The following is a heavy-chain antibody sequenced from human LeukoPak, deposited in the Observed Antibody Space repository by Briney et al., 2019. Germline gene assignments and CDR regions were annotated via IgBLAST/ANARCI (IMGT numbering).Heavy chain of an antibody. D-gene: IGHD2-15*01. Sequence: GGSLRLSCAASGFTFSSYSMNWVRQAPGKGLEWVSSSSSSSSYIYYADSVKGRFTISRDNAKNSLYLQMNSLRAEDTAVYYCARSVVAASAESWFDPWGQGTLVTVSS. V-gene: IGHV3-21*01. CDR3: ARSVVAASAESWFDP. J-gene: IGHJ5*02. CDR1: GFTFSSYS. CDR2: SSSSSSYI.